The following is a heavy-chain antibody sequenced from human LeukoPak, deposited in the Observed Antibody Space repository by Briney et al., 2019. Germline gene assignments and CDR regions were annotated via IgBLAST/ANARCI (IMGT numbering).Heavy chain of an antibody. D-gene: IGHD3-3*01. CDR2: IIPIFGTA. J-gene: IGHJ4*02. V-gene: IGHV1-69*13. CDR1: GGTFSSYA. Sequence: APVKVSCKASGGTFSSYAISWVRQAPGQGLEWMGGIIPIFGTANYAQKFQGRVTITADESTSTAYMELSSLRSEDTAVYYCARGCITFFGVAKTAFDYWGQGTLVTVSS. CDR3: ARGCITFFGVAKTAFDY.